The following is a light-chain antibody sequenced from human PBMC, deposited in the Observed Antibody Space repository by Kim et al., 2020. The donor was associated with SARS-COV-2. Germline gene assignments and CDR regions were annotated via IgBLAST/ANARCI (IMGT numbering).Light chain of an antibody. CDR3: QTWGTGIWV. CDR1: SGHSSYA. CDR2: LNSDGSH. Sequence: WVQLPLTLSSGHSSYAIAWHQQQPEKGPRYLMKLNSDGSHSKGDGIPDRFSGSSSGAERYLTISSLQSEDEADYYCQTWGTGIWVFGGGTKLTVL. J-gene: IGLJ3*02. V-gene: IGLV4-69*01.